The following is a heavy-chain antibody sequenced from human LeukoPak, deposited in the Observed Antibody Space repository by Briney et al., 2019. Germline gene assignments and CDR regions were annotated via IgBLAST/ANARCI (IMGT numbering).Heavy chain of an antibody. Sequence: SETLSLTCTVSGSSISSYYWSWIRQPPGKGLEWIGYIYYSGSTNYNPSLKSRVTISVDTSKNQFSLKLSSVTAADTAVYYCARMGVYYYYYYMDVWGKGTTVTVSS. CDR2: IYYSGST. D-gene: IGHD2-8*01. J-gene: IGHJ6*03. CDR1: GSSISSYY. V-gene: IGHV4-59*01. CDR3: ARMGVYYYYYYMDV.